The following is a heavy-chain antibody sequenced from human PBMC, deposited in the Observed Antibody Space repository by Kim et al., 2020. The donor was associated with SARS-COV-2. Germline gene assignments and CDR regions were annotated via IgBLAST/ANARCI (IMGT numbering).Heavy chain of an antibody. CDR2: ISYSGST. CDR3: ARGGGSYYVGYYYNGMDV. V-gene: IGHV4-59*01. Sequence: SETLSRTCTVSGGSISSYYWSWIRQPPGKGLEWIGYISYSGSTNYNPSLKSRVTISVDTSKNQFSLKLSSVTAADTAVYYCARGGGSYYVGYYYNGMDVWGQGTTVTVSS. D-gene: IGHD1-26*01. CDR1: GGSISSYY. J-gene: IGHJ6*02.